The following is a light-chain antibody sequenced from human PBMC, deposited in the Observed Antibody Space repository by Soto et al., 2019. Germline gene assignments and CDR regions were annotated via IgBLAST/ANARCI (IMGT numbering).Light chain of an antibody. J-gene: IGKJ1*01. V-gene: IGKV1-5*01. CDR1: QSISSW. Sequence: DIQMTQSPSTLSASVGDRVTITCRASQSISSWLAWYQRKPGKATKLLNYDSSRVGSGVPSRFSGSASGTDFTLTISSLQPEDFATYYCLQEYSYPWTFGQGTKVDIK. CDR2: DSS. CDR3: LQEYSYPWT.